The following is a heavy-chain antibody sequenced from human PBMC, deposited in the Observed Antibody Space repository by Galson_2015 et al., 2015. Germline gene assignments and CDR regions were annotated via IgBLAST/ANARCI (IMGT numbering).Heavy chain of an antibody. D-gene: IGHD3-9*01. CDR2: ILSTGIST. Sequence: SLRLSCAASGFTFSGHAMTWVRQAPGKGLEWVSGILSTGISTYYAESVKGRFTISRDNSKNSLSLQMNSLRADDTAIYYCTGAGLRYFDWLSPAHWGQGTLVTVSS. CDR3: TGAGLRYFDWLSPAH. V-gene: IGHV3-23*01. J-gene: IGHJ4*02. CDR1: GFTFSGHA.